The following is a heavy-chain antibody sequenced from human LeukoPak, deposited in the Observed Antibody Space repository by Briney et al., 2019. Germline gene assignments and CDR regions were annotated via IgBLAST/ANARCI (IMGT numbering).Heavy chain of an antibody. CDR3: TRLSFSGDSSLQR. V-gene: IGHV3-73*01. J-gene: IGHJ1*01. CDR1: GFTFSGSA. D-gene: IGHD2-2*01. Sequence: GGSLRLSCAASGFTFSGSAMHWVRQASGKGLEWVGRIRSKANSYATAYTASVKGRFTISRDDSKNTAYLQMNSLKTEDTAVYYCTRLSFSGDSSLQRWGQGTLVTVSS. CDR2: IRSKANSYAT.